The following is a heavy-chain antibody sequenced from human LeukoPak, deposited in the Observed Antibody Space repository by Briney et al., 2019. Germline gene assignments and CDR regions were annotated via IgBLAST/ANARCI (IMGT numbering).Heavy chain of an antibody. CDR3: ARSPPPGATAYGVVDY. CDR1: DGSFSDYY. D-gene: IGHD3-16*01. J-gene: IGHJ4*02. V-gene: IGHV4-34*01. Sequence: PSETLSLTCAVYDGSFSDYYWTWIRQSPGKGLEWIGEINHSGRTNYNPSLKSRVTILVDTSKNQFSLRLTSVTAADTAVYYCARSPPPGATAYGVVDYWGQGTLVIVSS. CDR2: INHSGRT.